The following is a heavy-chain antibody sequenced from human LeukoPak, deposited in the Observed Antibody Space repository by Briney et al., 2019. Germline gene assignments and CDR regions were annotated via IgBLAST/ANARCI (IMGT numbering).Heavy chain of an antibody. J-gene: IGHJ1*01. CDR3: AQASFSSGFSS. V-gene: IGHV3-23*01. D-gene: IGHD3-22*01. CDR1: GFTFSTYA. CDR2: ISGRGGST. Sequence: GGSLRLSCAASGFTFSTYAMSWVRQAPGKGLEWVSAISGRGGSTYYADSVKGRFTISRDNSKNTLHLQIHSLRAEDTALYYCAQASFSSGFSSWGQGTLVTVSS.